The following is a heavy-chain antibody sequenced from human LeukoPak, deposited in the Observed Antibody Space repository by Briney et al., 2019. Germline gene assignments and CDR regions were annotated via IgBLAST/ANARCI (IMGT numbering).Heavy chain of an antibody. J-gene: IGHJ6*04. CDR3: ARAGRTRVVPPSPIYSYGMTV. CDR1: GFTFSSYG. D-gene: IGHD2-15*01. CDR2: IWYDGSNK. Sequence: GGSLRLSCAASGFTFSSYGMHWVRQAPGKGLEWVAVIWYDGSNKYYADSVKGRFTISRDNSKNTLYLQMNSLRAEDTAVYYCARAGRTRVVPPSPIYSYGMTVWAKGTTVTVS. V-gene: IGHV3-33*01.